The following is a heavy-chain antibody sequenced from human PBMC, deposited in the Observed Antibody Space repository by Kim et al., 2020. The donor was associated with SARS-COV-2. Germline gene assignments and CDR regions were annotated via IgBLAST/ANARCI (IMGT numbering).Heavy chain of an antibody. D-gene: IGHD2-21*01. Sequence: GGSLRLSCAASGFTFSIYAMSWVRQAPEKGLEWVSSISNSGGGTYYADSVKGRFTISRDNSKSTLYLQMNSLRAEDTAVYYCATASGEYFRSGALYCGQGTLVTVPS. CDR3: ATASGEYFRSGALY. CDR2: ISNSGGGT. J-gene: IGHJ4*02. CDR1: GFTFSIYA. V-gene: IGHV3-23*01.